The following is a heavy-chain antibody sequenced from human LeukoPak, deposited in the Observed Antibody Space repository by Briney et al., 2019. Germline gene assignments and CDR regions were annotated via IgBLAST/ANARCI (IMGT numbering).Heavy chain of an antibody. CDR2: IRYDGSNK. Sequence: GGSLRPSCAASGFTFSSYGMHWVRQAPGKGLEWVAFIRYDGSNKYYADSVKGRFTISRDNSKNTLYLQMNSLRAEDTAVYYCAKSRIQLWSYYYYYYMDVWGKGTTVTVSS. CDR3: AKSRIQLWSYYYYYYMDV. V-gene: IGHV3-30*02. CDR1: GFTFSSYG. D-gene: IGHD5-18*01. J-gene: IGHJ6*03.